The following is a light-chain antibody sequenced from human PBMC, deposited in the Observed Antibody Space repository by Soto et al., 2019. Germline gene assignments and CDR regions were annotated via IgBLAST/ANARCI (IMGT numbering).Light chain of an antibody. CDR3: SSYTSSSTLLYV. CDR2: EVS. J-gene: IGLJ1*01. V-gene: IGLV2-14*01. Sequence: ALTQPASVSGSPGQSITISCTGTSSDVGGYNFVSWYQQHPGKAPKLMIYEVSNRPSGVSNRFSASKSGNTASLTISGLQAEDEADYYCSSYTSSSTLLYVFGTGTKVTVL. CDR1: SSDVGGYNF.